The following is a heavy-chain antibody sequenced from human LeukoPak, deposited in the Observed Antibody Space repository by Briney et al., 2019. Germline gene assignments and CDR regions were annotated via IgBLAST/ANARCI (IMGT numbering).Heavy chain of an antibody. CDR2: RSIYNGNT. CDR3: ARGGPFPSGSSSREYYLDY. J-gene: IGHJ4*02. D-gene: IGHD6-6*01. CDR1: GYDFINYG. Sequence: ASVKVSCKXSGYDFINYGISWVRQAPRQGLEWMGWRSIYNGNTDYKLQGRVTMTTDTSTSTAYMEVRSLRSDDTAVYYCARGGPFPSGSSSREYYLDYWGQGTLVTVSS. V-gene: IGHV1-18*01.